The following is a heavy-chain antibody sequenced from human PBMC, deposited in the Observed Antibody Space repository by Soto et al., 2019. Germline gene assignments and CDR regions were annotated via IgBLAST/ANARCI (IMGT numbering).Heavy chain of an antibody. J-gene: IGHJ3*02. CDR3: ARGYCSSTSCLDAFDI. V-gene: IGHV4-34*01. D-gene: IGHD2-2*01. CDR2: INHSGST. CDR1: GGSFSGYY. Sequence: SETLSLTCAVYGGSFSGYYWSWIRQPPGKGLEWIGEINHSGSTNYNPSLKSRVTISVDTSKNQFSLKLSSVTAADTAVYYCARGYCSSTSCLDAFDIWGQGTMVTVS.